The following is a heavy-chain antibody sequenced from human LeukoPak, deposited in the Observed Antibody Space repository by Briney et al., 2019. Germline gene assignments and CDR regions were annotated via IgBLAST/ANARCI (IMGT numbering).Heavy chain of an antibody. V-gene: IGHV4-30-4*01. CDR3: ARGPRYRMIVLGEAFDI. Sequence: SETLSLTCTVSGGSISSGDYYWSWIRQPPGKGLEWIGYIYYSGSTYYNPSLKSRVTISVDTSTNQFSLKLSSVTAADTAVYYCARGPRYRMIVLGEAFDIWGQGTMVTVSS. J-gene: IGHJ3*02. D-gene: IGHD3-22*01. CDR2: IYYSGST. CDR1: GGSISSGDYY.